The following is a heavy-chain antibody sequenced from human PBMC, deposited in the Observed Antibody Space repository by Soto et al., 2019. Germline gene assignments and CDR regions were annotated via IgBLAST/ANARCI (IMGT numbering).Heavy chain of an antibody. CDR1: GYTFTGYA. Sequence: ASVKVSCEASGYTFTGYAMHWVRQAPGQRLEWMGWINAGNGNTKYSQKFQGRVTITRDTSASTAYMELSSLRSEDTAVYYCARAVALPADFAYWGQGTLVTVSS. J-gene: IGHJ4*02. V-gene: IGHV1-3*01. CDR3: ARAVALPADFAY. CDR2: INAGNGNT. D-gene: IGHD5-12*01.